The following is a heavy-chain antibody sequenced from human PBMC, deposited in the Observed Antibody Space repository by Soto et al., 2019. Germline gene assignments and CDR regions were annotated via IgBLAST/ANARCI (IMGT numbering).Heavy chain of an antibody. V-gene: IGHV4-38-2*02. J-gene: IGHJ2*01. Sequence: SETLSLTCAVSGYSISSGYYWGWIRQPPGKGLEWIGSIYHSGSTYYNPSLKSRATISVDTSKNQFSLKLSSVTAADTAVYYCARDMTTVTTSWYFDLWGRGTLVTVSS. D-gene: IGHD4-17*01. CDR2: IYHSGST. CDR1: GYSISSGYY. CDR3: ARDMTTVTTSWYFDL.